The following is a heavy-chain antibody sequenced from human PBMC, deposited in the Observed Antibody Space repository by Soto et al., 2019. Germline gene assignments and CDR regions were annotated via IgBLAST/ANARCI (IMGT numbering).Heavy chain of an antibody. CDR1: GLTFSKAW. CDR3: TTVKEVAGSFDN. V-gene: IGHV3-15*07. D-gene: IGHD6-19*01. J-gene: IGHJ4*02. Sequence: GGSLRLSCAASGLTFSKAWMNWVRQAPRKGLEWVGRVKRKSDGGTIDYAASVKDRFTISRDDSKSTVYLQINSLKTEDTAVYYCTTVKEVAGSFDNWGRGTLVTVPQ. CDR2: VKRKSDGGTI.